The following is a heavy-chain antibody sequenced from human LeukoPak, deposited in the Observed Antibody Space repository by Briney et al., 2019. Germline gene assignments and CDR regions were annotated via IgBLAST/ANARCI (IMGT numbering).Heavy chain of an antibody. Sequence: TGGSLRLSCAASGFTFDDYAMHWVRQVPGKGLEWVSGTSWNSGSVDYADSVKGRFTISRDNAKNSPYLQMKSLRAEDMALYYCAKDISVAGFALGFDIWGQGTMVTVSS. CDR3: AKDISVAGFALGFDI. D-gene: IGHD6-19*01. V-gene: IGHV3-9*03. CDR1: GFTFDDYA. J-gene: IGHJ3*02. CDR2: TSWNSGSV.